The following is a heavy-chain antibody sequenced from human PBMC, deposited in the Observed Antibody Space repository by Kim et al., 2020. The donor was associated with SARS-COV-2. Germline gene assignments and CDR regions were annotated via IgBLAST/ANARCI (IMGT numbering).Heavy chain of an antibody. J-gene: IGHJ4*02. CDR1: GGSVSSGSYY. D-gene: IGHD6-13*01. V-gene: IGHV4-61*01. CDR3: ARDLRKTTRIAA. Sequence: SETLSLTCTVSGGSVSSGSYYWSWIRQPPGKGLEWIGYIYYSGSTNYNPSLKSRVTISVDTSKNQFSLKLSSVTAADTAVYYCARDLRKTTRIAAWGQGTLVTVSS. CDR2: IYYSGST.